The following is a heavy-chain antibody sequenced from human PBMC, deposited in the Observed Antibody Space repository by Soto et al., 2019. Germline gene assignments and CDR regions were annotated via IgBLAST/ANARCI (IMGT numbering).Heavy chain of an antibody. CDR3: ANLKMLGGIY. D-gene: IGHD2-8*01. CDR2: ISYDGTNK. Sequence: QVQLVESGGGVVQPGRSLRLSCAASGFAFSNYGMHWVRQAPGKGLEWVAVISYDGTNKYYADSVKGRFTISRDNSMNMLYLQMNSLRTEDTAVYFCANLKMLGGIYWGLGTLVTVSS. V-gene: IGHV3-30*18. J-gene: IGHJ4*02. CDR1: GFAFSNYG.